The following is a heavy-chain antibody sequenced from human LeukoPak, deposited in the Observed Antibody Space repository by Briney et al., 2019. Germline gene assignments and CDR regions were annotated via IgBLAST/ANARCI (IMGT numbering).Heavy chain of an antibody. Sequence: PGGSLRLSCAASGFTFSSYWMSWVRQAPGKGLEWVANIKQDGSEKYYVDSVKGRFTISRDNAKNSRYLQMNSLRAEDTAVYYCARARRYLGYCSGGSCYGYFDYWGQGTLVTVSS. CDR1: GFTFSSYW. CDR3: ARARRYLGYCSGGSCYGYFDY. CDR2: IKQDGSEK. J-gene: IGHJ4*02. V-gene: IGHV3-7*01. D-gene: IGHD2-15*01.